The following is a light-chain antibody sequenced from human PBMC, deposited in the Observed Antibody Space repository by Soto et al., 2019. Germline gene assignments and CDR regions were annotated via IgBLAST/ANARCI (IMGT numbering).Light chain of an antibody. CDR2: DAS. Sequence: DIQMTQSPSTLSASVGDRVTITFRASQSISSWLAWYQQKPGKAPKLLIYDASSLESGVPSRFSGSGSGTEFTLTISSLQPDDFATYYRQQYDDFWTFGQGTKVDI. CDR3: QQYDDFWT. J-gene: IGKJ1*01. V-gene: IGKV1-5*01. CDR1: QSISSW.